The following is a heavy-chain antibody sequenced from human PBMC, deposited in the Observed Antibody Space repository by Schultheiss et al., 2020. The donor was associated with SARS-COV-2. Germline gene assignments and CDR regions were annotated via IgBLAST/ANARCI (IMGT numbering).Heavy chain of an antibody. V-gene: IGHV3-23*01. CDR2: IGGSDGFT. J-gene: IGHJ4*01. CDR3: ANTYGSGSGTTSLPGN. D-gene: IGHD1-7*01. CDR1: GFTFSSYT. Sequence: GGSLRLSCAGSGFTFSSYTMNWVRQAPGKGLEWVATIGGSDGFTRYADSVKGRFTISRDNSQNMLNLQMNSLRAEDTAVYYCANTYGSGSGTTSLPGNWGHGTLVTVSS.